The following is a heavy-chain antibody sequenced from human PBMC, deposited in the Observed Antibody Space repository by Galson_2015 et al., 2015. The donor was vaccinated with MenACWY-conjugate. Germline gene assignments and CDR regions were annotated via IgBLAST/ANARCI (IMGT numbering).Heavy chain of an antibody. J-gene: IGHJ6*02. D-gene: IGHD2/OR15-2a*01. Sequence: SLRISCAVSGFTVSSNYMTWVRQAPGKGLEWVSVIYSDDSTYNADPVKGRLTISRDNAKTTVLLQMTSLRAEDTAMYYCARDSRAATAWSLNKRKTIDYYYGMAVWGHGTAVTVSS. CDR2: IYSDDST. CDR1: GFTVSSNY. CDR3: ARDSRAATAWSLNKRKTIDYYYGMAV. V-gene: IGHV3-53*01.